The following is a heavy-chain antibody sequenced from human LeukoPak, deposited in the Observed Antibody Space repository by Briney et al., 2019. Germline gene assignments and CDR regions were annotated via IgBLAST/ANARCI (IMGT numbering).Heavy chain of an antibody. V-gene: IGHV3-53*01. Sequence: PGGSLRLSCAASGFTVSSNYMSWVRQAPGKGLEWVSVIYSGGSTYYADSVKGRFTISRDNSKNTLYLQMNSLRAEDTAVYYCARVPYDFWSGYYFDYWGQGTLVTVSS. D-gene: IGHD3-3*01. CDR1: GFTVSSNY. CDR2: IYSGGST. J-gene: IGHJ4*02. CDR3: ARVPYDFWSGYYFDY.